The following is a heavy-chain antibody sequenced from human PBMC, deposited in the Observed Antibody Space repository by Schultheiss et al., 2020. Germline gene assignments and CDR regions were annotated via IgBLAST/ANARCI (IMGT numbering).Heavy chain of an antibody. D-gene: IGHD4-17*01. CDR2: INPDGSEK. Sequence: GESLKISCAASGFTFSSYWMHWVRQAPGKGLQWVAHINPDGSEKLYVDSVKGRFTISRDDSKNTVYLQMNSLRAEDTAVYFCVKDYGDHGAIIGPEYWGQGTLVTVSS. V-gene: IGHV3-7*03. J-gene: IGHJ4*02. CDR3: VKDYGDHGAIIGPEY. CDR1: GFTFSSYW.